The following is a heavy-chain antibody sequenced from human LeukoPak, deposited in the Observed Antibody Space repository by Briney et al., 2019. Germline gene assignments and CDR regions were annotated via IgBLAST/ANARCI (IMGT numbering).Heavy chain of an antibody. Sequence: ASVKVSCKASGGTFSSYAINWVRQAPGQGLEWMGRNIPIFDIANYADIFRGRVTLTADTSTNTAYMELIGLRSEDTAFYYCVRDLNYYDSQTAAHLDLWGRGTLITVSS. CDR3: VRDLNYYDSQTAAHLDL. J-gene: IGHJ2*01. V-gene: IGHV1-69*04. CDR1: GGTFSSYA. CDR2: NIPIFDIA. D-gene: IGHD3-16*01.